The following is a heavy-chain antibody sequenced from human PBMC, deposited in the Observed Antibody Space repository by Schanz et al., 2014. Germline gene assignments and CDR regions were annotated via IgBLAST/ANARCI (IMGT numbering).Heavy chain of an antibody. V-gene: IGHV3-48*01. CDR1: GFSFTTYA. D-gene: IGHD1-1*01. CDR3: ARGRVLES. Sequence: EVQLLESGGGLVQPGGSLRLSCASSGFSFTTYAMSWVRQAPGKGLEWISYIGSSSSRIDHADSVKGRFTISRDNAKNSLYLQMNSLRAEDTAVYYCARGRVLESWGQGTLVTVSS. J-gene: IGHJ5*02. CDR2: IGSSSSRI.